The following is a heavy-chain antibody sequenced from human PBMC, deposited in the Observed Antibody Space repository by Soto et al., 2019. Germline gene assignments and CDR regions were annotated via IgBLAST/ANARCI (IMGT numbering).Heavy chain of an antibody. Sequence: PGGSLRLSCAASGFTFSSYAMRWVRQAPGKGLEWVAVISYDGSNKYYADSVKGRFTISRDNSKNTLYLQMNSLRAEDTAVYYCARAGAAAGTDYWGQGTLVTV. D-gene: IGHD6-13*01. CDR2: ISYDGSNK. V-gene: IGHV3-30-3*01. CDR1: GFTFSSYA. J-gene: IGHJ4*02. CDR3: ARAGAAAGTDY.